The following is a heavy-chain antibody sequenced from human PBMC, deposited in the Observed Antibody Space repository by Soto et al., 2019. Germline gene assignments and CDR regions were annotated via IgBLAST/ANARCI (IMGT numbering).Heavy chain of an antibody. Sequence: QVQLQESGPGLVKPSETLSLTCTVSGGSISSYYCSWIRQPPGKGLEWIGYMYYSGSTTYNPSLKSRFTISVDTSKNQFSLKLSSVTAADTAVYYCARAGAATLSDYWGQGTLVTVSS. D-gene: IGHD2-15*01. V-gene: IGHV4-59*01. CDR2: MYYSGST. CDR3: ARAGAATLSDY. J-gene: IGHJ4*02. CDR1: GGSISSYY.